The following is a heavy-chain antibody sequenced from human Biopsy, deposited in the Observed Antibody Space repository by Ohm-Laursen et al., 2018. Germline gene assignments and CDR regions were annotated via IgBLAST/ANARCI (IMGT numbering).Heavy chain of an antibody. CDR2: IHNSGST. CDR3: ARALGGYDLSAYYIDS. J-gene: IGHJ4*02. V-gene: IGHV4-59*01. CDR1: GDSLSRYF. Sequence: SETLSLTCTVSGDSLSRYFWSWVRQPPGKGLEWIGFIHNSGSTDHNPSLKSRVTVSMDVSNNDFSLKLTSVTAADTAVYYCARALGGYDLSAYYIDSWGQGTLVTVSS. D-gene: IGHD3-22*01.